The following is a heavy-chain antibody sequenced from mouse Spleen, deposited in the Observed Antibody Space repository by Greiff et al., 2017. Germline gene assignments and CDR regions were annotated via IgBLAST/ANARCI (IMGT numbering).Heavy chain of an antibody. CDR2: ISSGGGNT. D-gene: IGHD2-4*01. CDR1: GFTFSSYA. CDR3: ARPPSTMITTGFAY. V-gene: IGHV5-9*04. Sequence: EVKLVESGGGLVKLGGSLKLSCAASGFTFSSYAMSWVRQTPEKRLEWVATISSGGGNTYYPDSVKGRFTISRDNAKNTLYLQMSSLKSEDTAMYYCARPPSTMITTGFAYWGQGTLVTVSA. J-gene: IGHJ3*01.